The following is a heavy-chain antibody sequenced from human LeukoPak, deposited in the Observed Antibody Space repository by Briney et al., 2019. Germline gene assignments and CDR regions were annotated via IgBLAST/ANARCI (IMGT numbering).Heavy chain of an antibody. V-gene: IGHV3-7*01. J-gene: IGHJ4*02. CDR3: ARSGSDFDY. D-gene: IGHD1-26*01. CDR2: IKEDGSEI. CDR1: GLTFSSYG. Sequence: GGSLRLSCAASGLTFSSYGMSWVRQAPEKGLEWVANIKEDGSEIHYVDSVKGRFTISRDNAENSLYLQMDSLRAEDTAVYYCARSGSDFDYWGQGTLVTVSS.